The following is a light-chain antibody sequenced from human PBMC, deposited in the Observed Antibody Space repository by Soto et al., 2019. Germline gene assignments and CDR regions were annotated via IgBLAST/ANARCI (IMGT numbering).Light chain of an antibody. Sequence: HSALTQPASVSGSPGQSITISCTGTSNDIGGYNYVSWLQQHPGEAPKLIIYEVSNRPSGVSNRFSGSKSGNTASLTITGLQPEDEASYYCTSYTITHIPVIFGGGTQLTVL. V-gene: IGLV2-14*01. CDR1: SNDIGGYNY. CDR2: EVS. CDR3: TSYTITHIPVI. J-gene: IGLJ7*01.